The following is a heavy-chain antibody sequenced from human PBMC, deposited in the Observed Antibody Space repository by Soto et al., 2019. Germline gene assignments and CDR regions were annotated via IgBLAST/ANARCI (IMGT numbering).Heavy chain of an antibody. CDR3: AKSGMITFGGTRFPMDV. J-gene: IGHJ6*03. CDR1: GFTFSSYA. Sequence: EVQLLESGGGLVQPGGSLRLSCAASGFTFSSYAMSWVRQAPGKGLERVSAISGSGGSTYYADSVKGRFTISRDNSKNTLYLQMNSLRAEDTAVYYCAKSGMITFGGTRFPMDVWGKGTTVTVSS. CDR2: ISGSGGST. D-gene: IGHD3-16*01. V-gene: IGHV3-23*01.